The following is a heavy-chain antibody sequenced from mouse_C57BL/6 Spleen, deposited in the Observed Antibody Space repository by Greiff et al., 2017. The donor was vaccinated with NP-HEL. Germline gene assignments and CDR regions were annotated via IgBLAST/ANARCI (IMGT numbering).Heavy chain of an antibody. V-gene: IGHV3-6*01. Sequence: EVQLQQSGPGLVKPSQSLSLTCSVTGYSITSGYYWNWIRQFPGNKLEWMGYISYDGSNNYNPSLKNRISITRDTSKNQFFLKLNSVTTEDTATYYCARDGYYGNYDAMDYWGQGTSVTVSS. D-gene: IGHD2-1*01. CDR1: GYSITSGYY. CDR2: ISYDGSN. J-gene: IGHJ4*01. CDR3: ARDGYYGNYDAMDY.